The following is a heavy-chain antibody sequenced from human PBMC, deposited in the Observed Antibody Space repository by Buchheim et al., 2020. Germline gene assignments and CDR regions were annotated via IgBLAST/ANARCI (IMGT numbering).Heavy chain of an antibody. Sequence: QVQLQESGPGLVKPSETLSLTCAVSGGSVSGHFWSWIRQPPGKGLEWIGYIFYTGNTKSDPSLKSRVTMSVDTSKHQFSLKMTSVTAADTAVYYCARVSLSAGVGDNFDYWGQGTL. J-gene: IGHJ4*02. CDR3: ARVSLSAGVGDNFDY. V-gene: IGHV4-59*02. CDR2: IFYTGNT. D-gene: IGHD3-3*01. CDR1: GGSVSGHF.